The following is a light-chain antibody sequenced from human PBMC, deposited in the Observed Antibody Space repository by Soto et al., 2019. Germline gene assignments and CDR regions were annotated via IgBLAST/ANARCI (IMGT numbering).Light chain of an antibody. CDR1: QSVSSY. CDR2: DAS. J-gene: IGKJ5*01. V-gene: IGKV3-11*01. Sequence: EIVLTQSPATLSLSPGERATLSCRASQSVSSYLAWYQQKPGQAPRLLIYDASNRATGIPARFSGSRSGTDFTLTISSLEPEDFAVYYCQQRSSWPLTFGQGTRLEIK. CDR3: QQRSSWPLT.